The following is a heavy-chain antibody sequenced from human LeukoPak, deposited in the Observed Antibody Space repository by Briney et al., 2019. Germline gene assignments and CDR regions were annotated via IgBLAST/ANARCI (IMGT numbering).Heavy chain of an antibody. CDR2: INPNSGGT. V-gene: IGHV1-2*02. CDR3: ARGFSSWYLSPYYLEY. CDR1: GYTFTGYY. D-gene: IGHD6-13*01. J-gene: IGHJ4*02. Sequence: ASVTVSFKASGYTFTGYYVHWVRQVPGQALEWMGWINPNSGGTNYAQKFQGRVTMTRDTSITTAYMELSRLRSDDTAVYYCARGFSSWYLSPYYLEYCGQGTPVTVSS.